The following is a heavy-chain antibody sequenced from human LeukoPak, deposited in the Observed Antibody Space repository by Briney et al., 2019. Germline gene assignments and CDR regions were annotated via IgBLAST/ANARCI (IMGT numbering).Heavy chain of an antibody. CDR1: GFTFSSYA. V-gene: IGHV3-23*01. CDR3: AKGAECLTRPLRDY. Sequence: PGGSLRLSCAASGFTFSSYAMGWVRQAPGKGLEWVSAISGSGGSTYYADSVKGRFTISRDNSKNTLYLQMNSLRAEDTAVYYCAKGAECLTRPLRDYWGQGTLVTVSS. CDR2: ISGSGGST. D-gene: IGHD3-3*01. J-gene: IGHJ4*02.